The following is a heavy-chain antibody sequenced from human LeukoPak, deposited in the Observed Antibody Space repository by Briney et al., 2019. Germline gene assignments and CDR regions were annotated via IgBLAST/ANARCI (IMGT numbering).Heavy chain of an antibody. D-gene: IGHD3-9*01. Sequence: SETLSLTCTVPGGSISSSSYYWGWIRQPPGKGLEWIGYISYRGSTNSNPSLTSRVTLSLDTSNNQFSLKLSSVTAADTAVYYCAGLNFDILAGSYALDYWGQGTLVTVSS. CDR3: AGLNFDILAGSYALDY. J-gene: IGHJ4*02. V-gene: IGHV4-39*07. CDR1: GGSISSSSYY. CDR2: ISYRGST.